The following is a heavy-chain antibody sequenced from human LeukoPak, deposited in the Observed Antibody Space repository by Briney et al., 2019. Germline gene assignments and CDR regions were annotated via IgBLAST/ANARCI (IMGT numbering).Heavy chain of an antibody. D-gene: IGHD1-26*01. V-gene: IGHV3-30*18. CDR1: GLNFNNYG. Sequence: GRSLRLSCAASGLNFNNYGMHWVRHAPGKGLEWVAVVSGHDRNKFYADSVKGRFTISRDNSKITLYLQMNSLRTEDTAVYYCAKDRGSFHFDYWGQGTLVTVSS. CDR3: AKDRGSFHFDY. CDR2: VSGHDRNK. J-gene: IGHJ4*02.